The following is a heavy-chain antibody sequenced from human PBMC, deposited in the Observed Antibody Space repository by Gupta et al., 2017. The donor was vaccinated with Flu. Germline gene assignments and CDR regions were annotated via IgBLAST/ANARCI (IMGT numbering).Heavy chain of an antibody. CDR3: ARERVVRGVIVAPGYYSGMDV. V-gene: IGHV1-18*01. J-gene: IGHJ6*02. CDR1: DYTFTIYA. Sequence: QLVQSGAEVKKPGASVKVSCKASDYTFTIYAINWVRQAPGQGLEWMGWINPDNGNTNHAQKFQGRFTMTTDTSTSTAYMELRSLRSDDTAVYYCARERVVRGVIVAPGYYSGMDVWGQGTTVSVSS. D-gene: IGHD3-10*01. CDR2: INPDNGNT.